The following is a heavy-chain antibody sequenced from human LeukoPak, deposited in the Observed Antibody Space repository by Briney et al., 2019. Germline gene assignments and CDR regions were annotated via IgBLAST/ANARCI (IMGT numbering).Heavy chain of an antibody. CDR3: ARDVVGATYFQH. V-gene: IGHV4-61*01. J-gene: IGHJ1*01. CDR2: IYYSAST. Sequence: SETLSLTCTVSGGSVNSGSYYWSWIRQPPGKGLEWIGYIYYSASTNYNPSLKSRVTISVGTSKNQFSLKLSSVTAADTAVYYCARDVVGATYFQHWGQGTLVTVSS. CDR1: GGSVNSGSYY. D-gene: IGHD1-26*01.